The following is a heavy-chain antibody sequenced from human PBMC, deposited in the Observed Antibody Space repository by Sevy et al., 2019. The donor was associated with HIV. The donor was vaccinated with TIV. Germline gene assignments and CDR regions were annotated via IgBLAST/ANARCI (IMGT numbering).Heavy chain of an antibody. Sequence: GGSLRLSCVASGFTLNSYWMSWVRQAPGKGLEWVANIKQDGSVKYYVNSVKGRFTISRDNARNLLYLQMNSLRVEDTALYYCVRALAADRSFWGQGTLVTVSS. D-gene: IGHD6-13*01. J-gene: IGHJ4*02. CDR2: IKQDGSVK. CDR1: GFTLNSYW. CDR3: VRALAADRSF. V-gene: IGHV3-7*01.